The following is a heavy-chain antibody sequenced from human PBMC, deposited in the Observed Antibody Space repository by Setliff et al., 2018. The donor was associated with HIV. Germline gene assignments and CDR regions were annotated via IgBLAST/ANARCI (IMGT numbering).Heavy chain of an antibody. CDR3: AKEGNSVDNWLDP. CDR2: IYHTGKT. V-gene: IGHV4-31*03. Sequence: PSETLSLTCTVSGDPIFIGGYYWSWIRQHTGGGLEWIGYIYHTGKTYYNPSLQSRIIMSLDMSQNQFSLKLSSVTAADTAVYYCAKEGNSVDNWLDPWGPGTLVTVSS. D-gene: IGHD1-26*01. J-gene: IGHJ5*02. CDR1: GDPIFIGGYY.